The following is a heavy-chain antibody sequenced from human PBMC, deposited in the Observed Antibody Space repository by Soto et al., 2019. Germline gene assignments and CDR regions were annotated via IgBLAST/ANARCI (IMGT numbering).Heavy chain of an antibody. CDR2: ISTTSFTI. Sequence: GSLRLSCAASGFSFITYNMDCFRHSPLKGPEWIAYISTTSFTIYYADSVKGRFTISRDNDRNSLYLEMNSLRDEDTAVYYCARDRCYDGTCYSASDSWGQGTLVTVSS. D-gene: IGHD2-15*01. J-gene: IGHJ5*01. CDR3: ARDRCYDGTCYSASDS. V-gene: IGHV3-48*02. CDR1: GFSFITYN.